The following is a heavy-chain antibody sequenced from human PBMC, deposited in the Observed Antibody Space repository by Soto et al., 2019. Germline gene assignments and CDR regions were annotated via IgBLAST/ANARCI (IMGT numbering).Heavy chain of an antibody. Sequence: GASVKVSCKASGYTFTGYYMHWVRQAPGQGLEWMGWINTNSGGTNYAQKFQGWVTMTRDTSISTAYMALSKLRSDDTAVYYCARDLVAAASTLGWFDPWGQGTLVTVSS. CDR2: INTNSGGT. V-gene: IGHV1-2*04. D-gene: IGHD6-13*01. CDR3: ARDLVAAASTLGWFDP. J-gene: IGHJ5*02. CDR1: GYTFTGYY.